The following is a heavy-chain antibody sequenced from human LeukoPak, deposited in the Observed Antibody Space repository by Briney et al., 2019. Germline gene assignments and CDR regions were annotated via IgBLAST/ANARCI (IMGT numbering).Heavy chain of an antibody. V-gene: IGHV3-9*01. J-gene: IGHJ3*02. CDR2: ISWNSGSI. Sequence: PGGSLRLSCAASGFTFDDYAMHWVRHAPGKGLEWVSGISWNSGSIGYADSVKGRFTISRDNAKNSLYLQMNSLRAEDTALYYCAKDAYGGNSGYAFDIWGQGTMVTVSS. D-gene: IGHD4-23*01. CDR3: AKDAYGGNSGYAFDI. CDR1: GFTFDDYA.